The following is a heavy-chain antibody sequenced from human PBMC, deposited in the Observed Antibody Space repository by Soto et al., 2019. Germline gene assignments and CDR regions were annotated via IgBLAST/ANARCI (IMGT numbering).Heavy chain of an antibody. D-gene: IGHD6-13*01. CDR2: IIPIFGTA. CDR1: GGTFSSYV. V-gene: IGHV1-69*06. J-gene: IGHJ5*02. Sequence: SVKVSCKASGGTFSSYVISWVRQAPGQGLEWMGGIIPIFGTANYAQKFQGRVTITADKSTSTAYMELSSLISEDTAVYYCARVERIAEAGPDLNWFDPWGQGTLVTVYS. CDR3: ARVERIAEAGPDLNWFDP.